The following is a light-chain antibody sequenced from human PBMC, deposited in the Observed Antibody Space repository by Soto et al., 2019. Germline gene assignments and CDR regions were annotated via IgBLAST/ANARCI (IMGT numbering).Light chain of an antibody. Sequence: QSALTQPPSASGSPGQSVTMSCTGSSANVGTYALVSWYQQHPGKAPKLMIYGISKRPSGVPDRFSGSQSGNTASLTVSGLQAEDEADYFCSSYAGNNNYVFGTGTKLTVL. V-gene: IGLV2-8*01. J-gene: IGLJ1*01. CDR1: SANVGTYAL. CDR2: GIS. CDR3: SSYAGNNNYV.